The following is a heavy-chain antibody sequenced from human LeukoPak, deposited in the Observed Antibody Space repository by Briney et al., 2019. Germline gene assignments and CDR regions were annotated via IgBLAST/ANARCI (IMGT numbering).Heavy chain of an antibody. V-gene: IGHV3-48*03. CDR1: GFTFSSYE. J-gene: IGHJ3*02. D-gene: IGHD1-26*01. CDR2: ISSSGSTI. Sequence: GGSLRLSCAASGFTFSSYEMNWVRQAPGKGLEWVSYISSSGSTIYYADSVKGRFTISRDKAKNSLYLQMNSLRAEDTAVYYCARDFIVGATRGGAFDIWGQGTMVTVSS. CDR3: ARDFIVGATRGGAFDI.